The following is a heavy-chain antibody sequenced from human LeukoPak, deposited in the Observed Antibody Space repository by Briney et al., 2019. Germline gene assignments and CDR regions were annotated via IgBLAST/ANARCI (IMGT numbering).Heavy chain of an antibody. CDR3: VKGHCSSSSCFPNYYYYMDV. J-gene: IGHJ6*03. D-gene: IGHD2-15*01. Sequence: GRSLRLSCAGSGFTFNEHAMHWVRQAPGKGLEWVSGISWNSGSIAYADSVKGRFTISRDNAKNLLLLQMSSLRAADTALYYCVKGHCSSSSCFPNYYYYMDVWGTGTTVTVSS. V-gene: IGHV3-9*01. CDR2: ISWNSGSI. CDR1: GFTFNEHA.